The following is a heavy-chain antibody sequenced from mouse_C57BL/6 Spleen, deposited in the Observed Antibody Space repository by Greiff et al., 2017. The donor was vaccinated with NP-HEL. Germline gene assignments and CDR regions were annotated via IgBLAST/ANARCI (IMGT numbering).Heavy chain of an antibody. V-gene: IGHV5-16*01. CDR3: ARAPYSKGAMDY. CDR2: INYDGSST. Sequence: EVMLVESEGGLVQPGSSMKLSCTASGFTFSDYYMAWVRQVPEKGLEWVANINYDGSSTYYLDSLKSRFIISRDNAKNILYLQMSSLKSEDTATYYCARAPYSKGAMDYWGQGTSVTVSS. CDR1: GFTFSDYY. D-gene: IGHD2-5*01. J-gene: IGHJ4*01.